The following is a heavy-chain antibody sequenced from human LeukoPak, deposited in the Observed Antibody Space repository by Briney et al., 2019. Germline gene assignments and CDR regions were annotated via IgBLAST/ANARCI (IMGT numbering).Heavy chain of an antibody. D-gene: IGHD6-13*01. CDR2: ISGSAGST. CDR3: ARGLLVAAGIDY. V-gene: IGHV3-23*01. CDR1: GFTFSSYA. J-gene: IGHJ4*02. Sequence: GGALRLSCAASGFTFSSYAMSWVRRAPGKGLEWVSAISGSAGSTHYADSVKGRFTISRDNSKNTLYLQMNSLRAEDTAVYYCARGLLVAAGIDYWGQGALVTVSS.